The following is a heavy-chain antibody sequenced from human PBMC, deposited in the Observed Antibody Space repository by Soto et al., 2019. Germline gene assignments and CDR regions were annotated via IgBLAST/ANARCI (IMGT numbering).Heavy chain of an antibody. Sequence: ASVKVSCKASGYTFTGYYMHWVRQAPGQGLEWMGWINPNSGGTNYAQKFQGRVTMTRDTSISTAYMELSRLRSDDTAVYYCATGFFNSWSWGYYHYYGMDVWGQGTTVTVSS. D-gene: IGHD6-13*01. CDR1: GYTFTGYY. V-gene: IGHV1-2*02. J-gene: IGHJ6*02. CDR2: INPNSGGT. CDR3: ATGFFNSWSWGYYHYYGMDV.